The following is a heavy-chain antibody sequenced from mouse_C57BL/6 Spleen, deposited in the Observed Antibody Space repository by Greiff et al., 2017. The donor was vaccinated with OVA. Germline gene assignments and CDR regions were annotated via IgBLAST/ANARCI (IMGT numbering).Heavy chain of an antibody. CDR3: ERRPKYYGSSYGTCDY. CDR2: INPYNGGT. V-gene: IGHV1-19*01. CDR1: GYTFTDYY. J-gene: IGHJ2*01. D-gene: IGHD1-1*01. Sequence: EVQLQQSGPVLVKPGASVKMSCKASGYTFTDYYMNWVKQSHGKSLEWIGVINPYNGGTSYNQKFKGKATLTVDKSSSTAYMELNSLTSEDSAVYYCERRPKYYGSSYGTCDYWGQGTTLTVSA.